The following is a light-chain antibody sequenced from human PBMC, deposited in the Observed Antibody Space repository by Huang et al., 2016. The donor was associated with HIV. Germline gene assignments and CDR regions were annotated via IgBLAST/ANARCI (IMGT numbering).Light chain of an antibody. CDR3: MQALQTPIT. J-gene: IGKJ5*01. CDR2: LGS. CDR1: QSRLHSYGYNY. Sequence: DIVMTQSPLSLPVTPGESASISCGSSQSRLHSYGYNYLDWYVQKPGQSPQLLIYLGSNRASGVPDRFSGSGSGTDFTLKISRVEAEDVGVYFCMQALQTPITFGQGTRLEIK. V-gene: IGKV2-28*01.